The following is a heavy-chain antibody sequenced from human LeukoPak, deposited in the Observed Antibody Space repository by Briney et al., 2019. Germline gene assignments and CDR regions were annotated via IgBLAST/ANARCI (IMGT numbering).Heavy chain of an antibody. D-gene: IGHD3-10*01. J-gene: IGHJ4*02. CDR3: GRGDYYGSGSYFPAH. CDR2: INPNSGGT. V-gene: IGHV1-2*02. Sequence: ASVKVSCKASGYTFTGYYMHWVRQAPGQGLEWMGWINPNSGGTNYAQKFPGRVTMTRETSISTGYMEVSRLRSGDTAVYYCGRGDYYGSGSYFPAHWGEGTLVTVPS. CDR1: GYTFTGYY.